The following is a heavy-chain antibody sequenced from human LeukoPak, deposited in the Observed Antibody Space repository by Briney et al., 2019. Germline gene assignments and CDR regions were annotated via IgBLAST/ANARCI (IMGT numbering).Heavy chain of an antibody. J-gene: IGHJ4*02. CDR2: ISSSGATT. CDR1: GFTFSDFY. Sequence: GGSLRLSCAASGFTFSDFYMAWIRQAPGKGLEWLSHISSSGATTYNPDSVKGRFTISRDNTKNSVYLQMNSLGVEDTAVYYCARYSRGPSGSYWGQGTLVTVSS. V-gene: IGHV3-11*01. CDR3: ARYSRGPSGSY. D-gene: IGHD3-10*01.